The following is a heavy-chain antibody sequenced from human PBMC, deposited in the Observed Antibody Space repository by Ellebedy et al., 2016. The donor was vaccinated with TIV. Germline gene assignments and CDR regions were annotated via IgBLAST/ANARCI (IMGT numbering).Heavy chain of an antibody. Sequence: AASVKVSCKASGYTFTTYYMHWVRQAPGQGLEWMGVIDPSVGSTTYAQKLQGRVTMTRDASTSTVYMELSSLRSEDTAVYYCARDLIDSRDYLFDYWGQGTLVTVSS. CDR2: IDPSVGST. CDR1: GYTFTTYY. CDR3: ARDLIDSRDYLFDY. J-gene: IGHJ4*02. D-gene: IGHD4-17*01. V-gene: IGHV1-46*04.